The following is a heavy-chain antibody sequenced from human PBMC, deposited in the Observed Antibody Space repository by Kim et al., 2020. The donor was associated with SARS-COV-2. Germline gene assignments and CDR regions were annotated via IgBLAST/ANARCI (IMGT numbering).Heavy chain of an antibody. CDR2: ISWNSGSI. J-gene: IGHJ6*02. CDR3: AKDLELGSSWYDWSGGYYYYGMDV. V-gene: IGHV3-9*01. Sequence: GGSLRLSCAASGFTFDDYAMHWVRQAPGKGLEWVSGISWNSGSIGYADSVKGRFTISRDNAKNSLYLQMNSLRAEDTALYYCAKDLELGSSWYDWSGGYYYYGMDVWGQGTTVTVSS. CDR1: GFTFDDYA. D-gene: IGHD6-13*01.